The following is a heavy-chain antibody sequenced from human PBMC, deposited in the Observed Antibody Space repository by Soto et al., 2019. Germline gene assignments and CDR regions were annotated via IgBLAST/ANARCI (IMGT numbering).Heavy chain of an antibody. J-gene: IGHJ6*03. D-gene: IGHD3-10*01. CDR3: ASFTMVRGVITQSYYYYYMDV. V-gene: IGHV3-7*01. Sequence: GGSLRLSCAASGFTFSSYWMSWVRQAPGKGLEWVANIKQDGSEKYYVDSVKGRFTISRDNAKNSLYLQMNSLRAEDTAVYYCASFTMVRGVITQSYYYYYMDVWGKGTTITVSS. CDR2: IKQDGSEK. CDR1: GFTFSSYW.